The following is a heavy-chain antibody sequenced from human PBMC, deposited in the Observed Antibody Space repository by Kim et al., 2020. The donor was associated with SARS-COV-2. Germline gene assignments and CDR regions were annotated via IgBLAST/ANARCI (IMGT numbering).Heavy chain of an antibody. D-gene: IGHD3-9*01. V-gene: IGHV3-43*02. CDR2: ISGDGDST. Sequence: GGSLRLSCAASGFTFNEYAMHWVRQAPGKGLEWVSLISGDGDSTYYADSVKGRFTISRDNSKNSLYLQMNSLRTEDTALYYCAKDISEITYYDILTGYYAKRNYYDYYGMDVWGQGTTVTVSS. CDR3: AKDISEITYYDILTGYYAKRNYYDYYGMDV. J-gene: IGHJ6*02. CDR1: GFTFNEYA.